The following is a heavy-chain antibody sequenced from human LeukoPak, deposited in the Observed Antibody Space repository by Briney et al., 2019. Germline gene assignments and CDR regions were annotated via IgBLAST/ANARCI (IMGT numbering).Heavy chain of an antibody. CDR2: IWYDGSNK. Sequence: GGSLRLSCAASGFTFSSYGMHWVRQAPGKGLEWVAVIWYDGSNKYYADSAKGRFTISRDNSKNTLYLQMNSLRAEDTAVYHCARVPGPWRGPFDYWGQGTLVTVSS. J-gene: IGHJ4*02. V-gene: IGHV3-33*01. CDR1: GFTFSSYG. D-gene: IGHD1-26*01. CDR3: ARVPGPWRGPFDY.